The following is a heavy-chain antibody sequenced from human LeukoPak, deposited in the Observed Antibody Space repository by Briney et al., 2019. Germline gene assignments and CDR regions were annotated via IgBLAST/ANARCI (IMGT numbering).Heavy chain of an antibody. Sequence: ASGKVSCKASGYIFTNHFVHWVRQAPGQGFEWMVIISPRGDSTSFAQKFVGRVTMTRDTSTSTVYMELSSLRSEDTAVYYCARAGDQYFDLWGQGTLVTVSS. V-gene: IGHV1-46*01. CDR1: GYIFTNHF. J-gene: IGHJ4*02. D-gene: IGHD7-27*01. CDR2: ISPRGDST. CDR3: ARAGDQYFDL.